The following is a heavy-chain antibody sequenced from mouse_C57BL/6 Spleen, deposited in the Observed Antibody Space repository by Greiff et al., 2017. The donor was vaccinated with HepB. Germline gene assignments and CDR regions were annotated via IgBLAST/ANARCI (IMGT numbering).Heavy chain of an antibody. V-gene: IGHV1-18*01. CDR3: ERKTTVVPALVWYAMDY. Sequence: VQLKQSGPELVKPGASVKIPCKASGYTFTDYNMDWVKQSHGKSLEWIGDINPNNGGTIYNQKFKGKATLTVDKSSSTAYMERRSLTSEDTAVYYCERKTTVVPALVWYAMDYWGQGTSDTVSS. CDR1: GYTFTDYN. D-gene: IGHD1-1*01. J-gene: IGHJ4*01. CDR2: INPNNGGT.